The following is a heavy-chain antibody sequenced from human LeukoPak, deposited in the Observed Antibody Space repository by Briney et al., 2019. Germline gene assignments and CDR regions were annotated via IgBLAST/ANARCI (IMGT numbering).Heavy chain of an antibody. D-gene: IGHD3-10*01. CDR3: ARFRMSFGDY. J-gene: IGHJ4*02. CDR1: EFTFSSYA. Sequence: GGSLRLSCAASEFTFSSYAMSWVRQSPGKGLEWVSAIIGSGSTTYYADSVKGRFTISRDNSKNTLYLQMNSLRAEDTAVYYCARFRMSFGDYWGQGTLVTVSS. V-gene: IGHV3-23*01. CDR2: IIGSGSTT.